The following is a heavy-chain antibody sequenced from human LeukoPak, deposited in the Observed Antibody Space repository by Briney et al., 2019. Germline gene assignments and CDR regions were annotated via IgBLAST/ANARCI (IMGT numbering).Heavy chain of an antibody. J-gene: IGHJ4*02. V-gene: IGHV3-7*01. Sequence: QPGGALIMSCAPPGCTLSNYWMGWVRQAPGKGLEWVANIKQDGSEIYYVDSVKGRFTISRDTAKDSLYLQMNSLRAEDTAVYYCARDRGHSGYDLYDYWGQGTLVTVSS. CDR2: IKQDGSEI. D-gene: IGHD5-12*01. CDR1: GCTLSNYW. CDR3: ARDRGHSGYDLYDY.